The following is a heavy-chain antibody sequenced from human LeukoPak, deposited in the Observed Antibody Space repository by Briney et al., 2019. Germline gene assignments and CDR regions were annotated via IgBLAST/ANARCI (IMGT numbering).Heavy chain of an antibody. J-gene: IGHJ4*02. CDR2: INHSGST. D-gene: IGHD3-10*01. CDR1: GGSFSGYY. V-gene: IGHV4-34*01. Sequence: SETLSLTCAVYGGSFSGYYCSWIRQPPGKGLEWIGEINHSGSTNYNPSLKSRVTISVHTSKNQFSLKLSSVTAADTAVYYCARGRILWFGELYYFDYWGQGTLVTVSS. CDR3: ARGRILWFGELYYFDY.